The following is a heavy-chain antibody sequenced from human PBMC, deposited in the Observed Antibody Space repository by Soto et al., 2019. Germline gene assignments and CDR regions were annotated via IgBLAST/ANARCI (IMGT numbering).Heavy chain of an antibody. Sequence: QVQLQESGPGLVKPSGTLSLTCAVSGGSISSSNWWSWVRQPPGKGLEWIGEIYHSGSTNYNPSPKSRVTTAVDKSKNQFSLKLSSVTAADTAVYYCARDLGGYSSSWYVWGQGTLVTVSS. CDR3: ARDLGGYSSSWYV. D-gene: IGHD6-13*01. V-gene: IGHV4-4*02. CDR2: IYHSGST. J-gene: IGHJ4*02. CDR1: GGSISSSNW.